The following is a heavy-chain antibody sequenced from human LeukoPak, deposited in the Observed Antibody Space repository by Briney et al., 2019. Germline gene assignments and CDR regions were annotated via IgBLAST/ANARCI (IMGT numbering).Heavy chain of an antibody. V-gene: IGHV5-51*01. J-gene: IGHJ2*01. CDR2: IYPGDSDT. D-gene: IGHD6-19*01. CDR1: GYSFTSYW. CDR3: ARRGGPAVAGTSNWYFDL. Sequence: GESLKISCKGSGYSFTSYWIGWVRQMPGKGLEWMGIIYPGDSDTTYSPSFQGQVTISADKSISIAYLQWSSLKASDTAMYYCARRGGPAVAGTSNWYFDLWGRGTLVTVSS.